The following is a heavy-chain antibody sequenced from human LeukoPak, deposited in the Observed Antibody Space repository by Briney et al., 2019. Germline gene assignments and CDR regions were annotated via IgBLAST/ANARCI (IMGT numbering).Heavy chain of an antibody. CDR1: GGTFSSYA. Sequence: GASVKVSSKASGGTFSSYAISWVRHAPGQGLEWMGRIIPILGIANYAQKFQGRVTITADKSTSTAYMELSSLRSEDTAVYYCANELHPASKSASGTDVWGQGTTVTVSS. V-gene: IGHV1-69*04. J-gene: IGHJ6*02. CDR3: ANELHPASKSASGTDV. D-gene: IGHD2-2*01. CDR2: IIPILGIA.